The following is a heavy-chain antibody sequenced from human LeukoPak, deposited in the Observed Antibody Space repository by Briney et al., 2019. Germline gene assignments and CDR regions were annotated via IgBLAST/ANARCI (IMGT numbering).Heavy chain of an antibody. CDR2: IYYSGST. Sequence: PSETLSLTCTVSGGSISSSSYYWGWLRQPPGTGLEWIGSIYYSGSTYYNPSLKSRVTISVDTSKNQFSLKLSSVTAADTAVYYCAREKQWLVWGNYFDYWGQGTLVTVSS. CDR1: GGSISSSSYY. CDR3: AREKQWLVWGNYFDY. V-gene: IGHV4-39*01. D-gene: IGHD6-19*01. J-gene: IGHJ4*02.